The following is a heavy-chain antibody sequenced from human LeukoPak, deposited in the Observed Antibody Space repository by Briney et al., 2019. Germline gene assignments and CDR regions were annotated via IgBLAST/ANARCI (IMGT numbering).Heavy chain of an antibody. CDR3: ARVGGTNYYYYGMDV. CDR2: IYYSGST. J-gene: IGHJ6*02. V-gene: IGHV4-61*01. CDR1: GGSVSSGSYY. D-gene: IGHD1-26*01. Sequence: PSETLSLTCTVSGGSVSSGSYYWRWIRQPPGKGLEWIGNIYYSGSTNYNPSLKSRVTISVDTSKNQFSLKLSSVTAADTAVYYCARVGGTNYYYYGMDVWGQGTTVTVSS.